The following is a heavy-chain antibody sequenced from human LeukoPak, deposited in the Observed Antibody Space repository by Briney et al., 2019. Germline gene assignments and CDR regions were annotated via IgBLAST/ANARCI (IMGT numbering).Heavy chain of an antibody. D-gene: IGHD2-15*01. CDR3: ARSSGGFDY. J-gene: IGHJ4*02. V-gene: IGHV3-21*01. CDR1: GFTFSSYA. Sequence: PGGSLRLSCAAFGFTFSSYAMNWVRQAPGKSLEWVSSISSGSSYIYYADSVKGRFTISRDNAKDSLYLQMNSLRADDTAVYYCARSSGGFDYWGQGTLVTVSS. CDR2: ISSGSSYI.